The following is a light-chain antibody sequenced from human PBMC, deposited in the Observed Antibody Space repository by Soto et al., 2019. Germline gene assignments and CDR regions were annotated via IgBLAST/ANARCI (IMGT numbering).Light chain of an antibody. J-gene: IGLJ1*01. V-gene: IGLV2-14*03. CDR1: SSDVGNYNY. CDR2: DVS. CDR3: SSFITSTSYV. Sequence: QSVLTQPASVSGSPGRSITISCTGTSSDVGNYNYVSWYQQYPGKAPKLLISDVSYRPSGVSNRFSGSKSGNTASLTISGLQAEDEADYYCSSFITSTSYVFGTGTKVTVL.